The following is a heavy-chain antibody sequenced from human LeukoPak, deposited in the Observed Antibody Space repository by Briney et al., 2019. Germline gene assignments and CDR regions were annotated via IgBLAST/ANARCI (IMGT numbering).Heavy chain of an antibody. V-gene: IGHV1-69*06. CDR2: IIPIFGTA. D-gene: IGHD6-19*01. CDR3: ARVGAGYSSGWFDY. CDR1: GGTFSSYA. J-gene: IGHJ4*02. Sequence: ASMKVSCKASGGTFSSYAISWVRQAPGQGLEWMGGIIPIFGTANYAQKFQGRVTITADKSTSTAYMELSSLRSEDTVVYYCARVGAGYSSGWFDYWGQGTLVAVSS.